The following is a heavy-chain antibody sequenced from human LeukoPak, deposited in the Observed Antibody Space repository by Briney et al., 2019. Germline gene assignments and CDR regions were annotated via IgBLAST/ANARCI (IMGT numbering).Heavy chain of an antibody. CDR2: VSYAGSNK. J-gene: IGHJ4*02. D-gene: IGHD3-22*01. CDR3: AKDLFNYDRSGYLFAY. CDR1: GLTFRSYG. Sequence: GRSLRLSCAASGLTFRSYGMHGVRQAPAKGLEWVSVVSYAGSNKYSADSVKGRFTISRDNSKNTLYRQMTILRPEDRAGYSRAKDLFNYDRSGYLFAYWGQRTLVTVSS. V-gene: IGHV3-30*18.